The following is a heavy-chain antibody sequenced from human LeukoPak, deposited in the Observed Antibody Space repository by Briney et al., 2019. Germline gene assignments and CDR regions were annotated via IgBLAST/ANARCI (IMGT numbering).Heavy chain of an antibody. J-gene: IGHJ4*02. D-gene: IGHD5-24*01. V-gene: IGHV4-59*01. CDR2: IYYSGST. Sequence: PSETLSLTCTVSGGSISSYYWSWIRQPPGKGLEWIGYIYYSGSTNYNPSLKSRVTISVDTPKNQFSLKLSSVTAADTAVYYCARSRDGYNFGDYWGQGTLVTVSS. CDR3: ARSRDGYNFGDY. CDR1: GGSISSYY.